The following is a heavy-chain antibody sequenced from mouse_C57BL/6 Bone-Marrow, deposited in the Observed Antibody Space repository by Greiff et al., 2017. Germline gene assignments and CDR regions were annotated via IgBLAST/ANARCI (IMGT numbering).Heavy chain of an antibody. V-gene: IGHV1-74*01. Sequence: QVQLQQSGAELVKPGASVKVSCKASGYTFTSYWMHWVKQRPGQGLEWIGRIHPSDSDTNYNQKFKGKATLTVDKSSSKAYMQLSSLTSEDSAVYSCAMCPTRTTRGFAYWGQGTLVTVSA. D-gene: IGHD1-1*01. J-gene: IGHJ3*01. CDR1: GYTFTSYW. CDR3: AMCPTRTTRGFAY. CDR2: IHPSDSDT.